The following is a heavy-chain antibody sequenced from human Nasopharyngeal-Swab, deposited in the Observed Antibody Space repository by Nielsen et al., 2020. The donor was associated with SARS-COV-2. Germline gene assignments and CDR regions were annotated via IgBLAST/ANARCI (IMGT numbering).Heavy chain of an antibody. J-gene: IGHJ5*02. CDR2: ISGSGGST. Sequence: GSLSPSCPASGFTFISSTMSWVPHAPGKGLEWVSAISGSGGSTYYPDSVKGRLTISRDTSKNTLYLQMNSLSAEDTAVYYCAKHGLLWFGELSRWFDPWGQGTLVTVSS. V-gene: IGHV3-23*01. CDR1: GFTFISST. CDR3: AKHGLLWFGELSRWFDP. D-gene: IGHD3-10*01.